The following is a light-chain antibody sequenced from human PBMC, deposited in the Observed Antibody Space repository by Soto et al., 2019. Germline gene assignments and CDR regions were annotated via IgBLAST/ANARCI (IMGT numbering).Light chain of an antibody. CDR2: GAS. Sequence: EIVLTQSPDTLSLSPGERATLSCRASQSVSSSYLAWYQQKPGQAPRLLIYGASSRATGIPDRFSGSGSGTDFTLTISRLEPEDFAVYYCQQYGSSLTWTFGQGTKVEIK. CDR1: QSVSSSY. V-gene: IGKV3-20*01. J-gene: IGKJ1*01. CDR3: QQYGSSLTWT.